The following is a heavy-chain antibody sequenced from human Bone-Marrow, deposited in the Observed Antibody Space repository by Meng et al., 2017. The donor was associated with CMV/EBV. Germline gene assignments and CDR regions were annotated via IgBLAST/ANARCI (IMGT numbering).Heavy chain of an antibody. Sequence: GGSLRLSCAASGFTFSSYAMHWVRQAPGKGLEWVAVISYDGSNKYYADSVKGRFTIARDNSKNTLYLRMNSLRAEDTAVYSCARPYSPTRGAFDIWGQGTMVTVSS. D-gene: IGHD2-21*01. CDR1: GFTFSSYA. J-gene: IGHJ3*02. CDR2: ISYDGSNK. CDR3: ARPYSPTRGAFDI. V-gene: IGHV3-30*04.